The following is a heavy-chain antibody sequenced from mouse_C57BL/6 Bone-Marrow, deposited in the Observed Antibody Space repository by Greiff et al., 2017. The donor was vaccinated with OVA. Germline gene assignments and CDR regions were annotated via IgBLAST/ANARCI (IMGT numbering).Heavy chain of an antibody. J-gene: IGHJ1*03. CDR3: ARSDYGNYAWYFDV. Sequence: QVQLQQPGTELVKPGASVKLSCKASGYTFTSYWMHWVKQRPGQGLEWIGNINPSNGGTNYNEKFKSKATLTVDKSSSTAYMQLSSLTSEDSAVYYCARSDYGNYAWYFDVWGTGTTVTVSS. V-gene: IGHV1-53*01. D-gene: IGHD2-1*01. CDR2: INPSNGGT. CDR1: GYTFTSYW.